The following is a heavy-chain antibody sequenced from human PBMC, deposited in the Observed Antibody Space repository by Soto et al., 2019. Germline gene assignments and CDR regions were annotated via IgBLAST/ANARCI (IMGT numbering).Heavy chain of an antibody. J-gene: IGHJ4*02. CDR1: GGSISSSNW. Sequence: QVQLQESGPGLVKPSGTLSLTCAVSGGSISSSNWWSWVRQPPGKGLEWIGEIYHSGSTNYNPSLMSGVTTSVDKSKTQFSLKLRSVTAADTAVYYCARRGYSYGGVDYFDYWGQGTLVTVSS. V-gene: IGHV4-4*02. D-gene: IGHD5-18*01. CDR3: ARRGYSYGGVDYFDY. CDR2: IYHSGST.